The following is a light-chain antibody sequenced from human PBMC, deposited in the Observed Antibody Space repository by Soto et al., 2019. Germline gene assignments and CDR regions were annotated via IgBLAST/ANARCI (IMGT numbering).Light chain of an antibody. CDR1: SNDVGGYNY. V-gene: IGLV2-14*01. CDR2: DVS. CDR3: SSFTINNTYV. Sequence: QSVLAQPPPLSGSPGQSITLSRTGTSNDVGGYNYISWYQQYPGKAPKLMIYDVSKRPSGVSNRFSGSKSGNTASLTISGLQAEDEADYYCSSFTINNTYVFGSGTKVTVL. J-gene: IGLJ1*01.